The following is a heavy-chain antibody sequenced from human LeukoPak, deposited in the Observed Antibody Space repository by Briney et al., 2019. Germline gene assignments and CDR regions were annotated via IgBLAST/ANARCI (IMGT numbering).Heavy chain of an antibody. CDR1: GGSISSSTYY. D-gene: IGHD2-2*01. Sequence: SETLSLTCTVSGGSISSSTYYWGWIRQPPGKGLEWIGSIYYSGSTYQNPSLKSRVTISVDTSKNQFSLKLSSVTAADTAVYYCARNPAALSPGDNWFDPWGQGTLVTVSS. V-gene: IGHV4-39*07. J-gene: IGHJ5*02. CDR3: ARNPAALSPGDNWFDP. CDR2: IYYSGST.